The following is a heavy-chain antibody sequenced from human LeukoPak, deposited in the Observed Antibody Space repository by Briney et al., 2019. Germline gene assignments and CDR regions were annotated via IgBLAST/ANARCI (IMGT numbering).Heavy chain of an antibody. Sequence: GGSLRLSCAASGLTFSSYAMSWVRQAPGKGLEWVSAISGSGGSTYYADSVKGRFTISRDNSKNTLYLQMNSLRAEDTAVYYCAKDTGSGSYYNVRWFDPWGQGTLVTVSS. J-gene: IGHJ5*02. CDR2: ISGSGGST. CDR3: AKDTGSGSYYNVRWFDP. CDR1: GLTFSSYA. V-gene: IGHV3-23*01. D-gene: IGHD3-10*01.